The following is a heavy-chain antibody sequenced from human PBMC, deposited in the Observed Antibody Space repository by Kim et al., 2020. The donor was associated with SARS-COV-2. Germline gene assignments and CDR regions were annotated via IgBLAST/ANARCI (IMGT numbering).Heavy chain of an antibody. D-gene: IGHD6-6*01. V-gene: IGHV3-53*01. Sequence: SVKGRCTIPRDNSKNTLYLQMNSLRAEDTAVYYCARGEYSSSSGAYYFDYWGQGTLVTVSS. CDR3: ARGEYSSSSGAYYFDY. J-gene: IGHJ4*02.